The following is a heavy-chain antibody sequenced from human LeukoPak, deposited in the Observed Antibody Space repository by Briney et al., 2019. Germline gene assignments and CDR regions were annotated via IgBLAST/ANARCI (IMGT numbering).Heavy chain of an antibody. CDR2: IWYDGSNK. CDR3: ARDAPVTTSGESGMDV. D-gene: IGHD4-17*01. CDR1: GFTFSSYG. V-gene: IGHV3-33*01. Sequence: GRSLRLSCAASGFTFSSYGMHWVRQAPGKGLEWVAVIWYDGSNKYYADSVKGRFTISRDNSKNTLYLQMNSLRAEDTAVYYCARDAPVTTSGESGMDVWGQGTTVTVSS. J-gene: IGHJ6*02.